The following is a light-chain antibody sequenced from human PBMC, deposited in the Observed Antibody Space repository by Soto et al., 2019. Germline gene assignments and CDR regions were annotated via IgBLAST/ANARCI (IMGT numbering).Light chain of an antibody. Sequence: EIVFTQSPATLSLSPGESANLSCRASQSVSSYLAWYQQKPGQAPRLLIYDASNRATGIPARFSGSGSGTDFPLTISSLDPEDFAVYYCQQRSNWPRTFGGGTKVEL. V-gene: IGKV3-11*01. CDR3: QQRSNWPRT. J-gene: IGKJ4*01. CDR1: QSVSSY. CDR2: DAS.